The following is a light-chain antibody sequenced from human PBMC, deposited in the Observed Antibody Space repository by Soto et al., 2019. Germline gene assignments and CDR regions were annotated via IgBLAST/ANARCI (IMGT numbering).Light chain of an antibody. J-gene: IGLJ1*01. CDR3: GSYTSSSTPHV. V-gene: IGLV2-14*01. CDR1: SNDVGDYNY. Sequence: QSALTQPASVSGSPGQSITISCTGTSNDVGDYNYVSWYQQHPAKAPKLMIYEVSNRPSGVSNRFSGSKSGNTASLTISGLQAEDEADYYCGSYTSSSTPHVFGTGTKLTVL. CDR2: EVS.